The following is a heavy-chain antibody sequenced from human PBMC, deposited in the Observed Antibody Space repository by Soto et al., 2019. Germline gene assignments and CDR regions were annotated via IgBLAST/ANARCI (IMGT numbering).Heavy chain of an antibody. CDR3: ARERKGEDGDPLDY. D-gene: IGHD1-26*01. V-gene: IGHV1-3*01. Sequence: GASVKVSCKASGYTFTSYAMHWVRQAPGQRLEWMGWINAGNGNTKYSQKFQGRVTITRDTSASTAYMELSSLRSEDTAVYYFARERKGEDGDPLDYWSQGNLVTVSS. J-gene: IGHJ4*02. CDR2: INAGNGNT. CDR1: GYTFTSYA.